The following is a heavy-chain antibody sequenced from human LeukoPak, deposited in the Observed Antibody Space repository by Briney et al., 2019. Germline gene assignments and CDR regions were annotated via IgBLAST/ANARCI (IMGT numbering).Heavy chain of an antibody. Sequence: PSETLSLSCTVSGVSISSGGFYWSWIRQHPGKGLEWIGYIYYSGSTYYNPSLKSRVTISVDTSKDQFSLKLSSVTAADTAVYYCARVGALRDIWTGYLPYWSDKHVWGQGTTVTVSS. CDR2: IYYSGST. CDR1: GVSISSGGFY. CDR3: ARVGALRDIWTGYLPYWSDKHV. J-gene: IGHJ6*02. V-gene: IGHV4-31*03. D-gene: IGHD3/OR15-3a*01.